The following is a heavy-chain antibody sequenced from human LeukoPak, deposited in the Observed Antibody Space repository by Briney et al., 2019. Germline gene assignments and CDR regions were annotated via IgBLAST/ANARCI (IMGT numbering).Heavy chain of an antibody. CDR2: ISGSDAGT. Sequence: GGSLRLSCAASGFTFSSYAMSWVRQIPGKGLEWVSAISGSDAGTYYADSVKGRFTISRDNSKNTLYLQMNSLRAEDTAVYYCAKDLIKVGPSRFRNYYYYMDVWGKGTTVTVSS. CDR3: AKDLIKVGPSRFRNYYYYMDV. CDR1: GFTFSSYA. J-gene: IGHJ6*03. D-gene: IGHD1-26*01. V-gene: IGHV3-23*01.